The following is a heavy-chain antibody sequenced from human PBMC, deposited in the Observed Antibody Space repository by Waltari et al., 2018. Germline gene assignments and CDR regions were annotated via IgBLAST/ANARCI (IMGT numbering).Heavy chain of an antibody. Sequence: QVQLQESGPQLAKPSETLSLTCTVSGVSINTYYWSWIRQAPGKTPEWIAYIHHSGSTNYNPSLKSRVTISIDTSKKQFSLKLRSVTAADTAVYYCARARFSVGGFIGHFDNWGQGNLVTVSS. CDR3: ARARFSVGGFIGHFDN. CDR1: GVSINTYY. D-gene: IGHD3-16*02. CDR2: IHHSGST. V-gene: IGHV4-59*01. J-gene: IGHJ4*02.